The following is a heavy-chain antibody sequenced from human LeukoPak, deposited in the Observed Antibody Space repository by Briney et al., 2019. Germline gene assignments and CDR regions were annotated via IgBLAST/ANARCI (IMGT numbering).Heavy chain of an antibody. CDR2: IYYSGST. CDR3: ARSRYYDSSGYYYYYYMDV. J-gene: IGHJ6*03. V-gene: IGHV4-59*01. Sequence: SETLSLTCTVSGGSISSYYWSWIRQPPGKGLEWIGYIYYSGSTNYNPSLKSRVTISVDTSKNQFSLKLSSVTAADTAVYYCARSRYYDSSGYYYYYYMDVWGKGTTVTVS. CDR1: GGSISSYY. D-gene: IGHD3-22*01.